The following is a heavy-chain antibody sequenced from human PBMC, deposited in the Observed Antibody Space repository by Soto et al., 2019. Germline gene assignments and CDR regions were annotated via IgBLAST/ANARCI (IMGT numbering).Heavy chain of an antibody. CDR3: SKGGSSNPYYNGMDV. J-gene: IGHJ6*02. Sequence: QVQLVQSGAEVKKPGASVKVSCKASGYTFTGHYMHWVRQAPGQGLEWMGWINPNSGGTNYAQKFQGRVTMTRGTSISTAYMELSRLRSDDTAVYYCSKGGSSNPYYNGMDVWGQGTTVTVSS. CDR2: INPNSGGT. V-gene: IGHV1-2*02. CDR1: GYTFTGHY.